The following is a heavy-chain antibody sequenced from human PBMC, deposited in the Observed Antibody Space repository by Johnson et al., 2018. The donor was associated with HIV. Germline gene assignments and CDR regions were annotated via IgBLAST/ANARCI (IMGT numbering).Heavy chain of an antibody. Sequence: VQLVESGGGLVQPGRSLRLSCAASGFTYDDYAMHWVRQAPGKGLEWVSGISWNSGSIGYADSVKGRFTISRDNAKNSLYLQMNSLRAEDTALYYCAKVDCGGDTCAGYDPFDLWGQGTLVTVSS. CDR2: ISWNSGSI. CDR3: AKVDCGGDTCAGYDPFDL. CDR1: GFTYDDYA. V-gene: IGHV3-9*01. D-gene: IGHD2-21*01. J-gene: IGHJ3*01.